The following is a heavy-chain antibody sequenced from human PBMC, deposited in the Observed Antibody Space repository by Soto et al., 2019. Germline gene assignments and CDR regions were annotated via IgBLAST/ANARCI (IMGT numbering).Heavy chain of an antibody. D-gene: IGHD2-15*01. V-gene: IGHV3-33*01. CDR1: GFTFSNYA. Sequence: QVELVESGGGVVQPGTSLRLSCAASGFTFSNYAMHWVRQAPGKGLEWVAFIWYDGSNTYYGESVKGRSTISRDNSKNRLFLQMHSLRVEDTAVYYCARAQDPYCSGAGCYFPGGYWGQGALVTVSS. CDR2: IWYDGSNT. J-gene: IGHJ4*02. CDR3: ARAQDPYCSGAGCYFPGGY.